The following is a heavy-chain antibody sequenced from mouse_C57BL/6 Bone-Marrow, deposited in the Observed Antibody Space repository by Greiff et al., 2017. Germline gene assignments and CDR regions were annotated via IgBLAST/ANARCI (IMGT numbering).Heavy chain of an antibody. Sequence: QVQLQQPGAELVMPGASVKLSCKASGYTFTSYWMHWVKQRPGQGLEWIGEIDPSDSYTNYNQKFKGKSTLTVDKSASTAYMQLSSLTSADSAVYYCAKEVYYGSSYDWYIDVWGTGTTVTVSS. CDR2: IDPSDSYT. D-gene: IGHD1-1*01. V-gene: IGHV1-69*01. J-gene: IGHJ1*03. CDR1: GYTFTSYW. CDR3: AKEVYYGSSYDWYIDV.